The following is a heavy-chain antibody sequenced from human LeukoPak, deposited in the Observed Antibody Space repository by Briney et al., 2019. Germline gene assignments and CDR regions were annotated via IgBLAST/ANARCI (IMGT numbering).Heavy chain of an antibody. V-gene: IGHV4-4*07. CDR1: GVSISSYY. CDR3: AGSPDDYFDY. J-gene: IGHJ4*02. Sequence: SETLSLTCTVSGVSISSYYWSWIRQPAGKGLEWIGRIYTSGSTNYNPSLKSRVTMSVDTSKNQFSLKLSSVTAADTAVHYCAGSPDDYFDYWGQGTLVTVSS. CDR2: IYTSGST.